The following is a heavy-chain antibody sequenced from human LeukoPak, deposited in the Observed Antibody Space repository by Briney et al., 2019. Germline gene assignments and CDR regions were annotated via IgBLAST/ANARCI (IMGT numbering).Heavy chain of an antibody. D-gene: IGHD5/OR15-5a*01. J-gene: IGHJ6*03. Sequence: GESLRLSCVTSGFSLNRRGMIWIRQPPGTVLERVSYISPGSGIIYYAESVKGRFTVSRDDAKNSLYLQMNTLRAEDTAVYYCARIDGSTIYTYYMDLWGKGTTVTVAS. CDR1: GFSLNRRG. V-gene: IGHV3-48*04. CDR3: ARIDGSTIYTYYMDL. CDR2: ISPGSGII.